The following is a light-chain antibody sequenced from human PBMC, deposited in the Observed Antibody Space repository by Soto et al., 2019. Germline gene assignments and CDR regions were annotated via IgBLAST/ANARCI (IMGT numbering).Light chain of an antibody. CDR2: LEGSGSY. CDR1: SGHSSYI. CDR3: VTWDSNTHVV. J-gene: IGLJ2*01. V-gene: IGLV4-60*03. Sequence: QSELTQSASASASLGSSVTLTCTRTSGHSSYIISWHQQQPGKAPRDLMKLEGSGSYNKGSGVPDRFSGSSSGADRYLTISPLQAADEADYYCVTWDSNTHVVFGGGTKLTVL.